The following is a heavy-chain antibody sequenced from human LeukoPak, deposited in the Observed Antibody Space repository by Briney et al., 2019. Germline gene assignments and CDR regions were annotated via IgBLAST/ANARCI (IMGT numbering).Heavy chain of an antibody. CDR2: INHSGST. CDR1: GGSFSGYY. V-gene: IGHV4-34*01. J-gene: IGHJ4*02. D-gene: IGHD6-6*01. CDR3: PRDKRDSSSFDY. Sequence: PSETLSLTCAVYGGSFSGYYWSWIRQPLGKGLEWIGEINHSGSTNYNPSLKSRVTISVDTSKNQFSLKLSSVTAADTAVYYCPRDKRDSSSFDYWGQGTLVTVSS.